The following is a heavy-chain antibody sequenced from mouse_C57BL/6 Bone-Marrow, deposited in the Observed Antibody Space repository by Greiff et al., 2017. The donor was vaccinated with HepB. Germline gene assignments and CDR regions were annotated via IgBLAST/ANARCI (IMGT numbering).Heavy chain of an antibody. CDR3: ARWWDYDRVLCY. D-gene: IGHD2-4*01. CDR1: GYTFTSYW. J-gene: IGHJ2*01. V-gene: IGHV1-69*01. CDR2: IDPSDSYT. Sequence: VQLQQPGAELVMPGASVKLSCKASGYTFTSYWMHWVKQRPGQGLEWIGEIDPSDSYTNYNQKFKGKSTLTVDKSSSTAYMQLSSLTSEDSAVYYCARWWDYDRVLCYWGQGTTLTVSS.